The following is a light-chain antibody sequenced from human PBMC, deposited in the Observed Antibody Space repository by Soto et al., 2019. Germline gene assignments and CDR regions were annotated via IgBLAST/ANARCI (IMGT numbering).Light chain of an antibody. Sequence: EIVLTQSPGTLSLSPGERATLSCRASQSVSSSYLAWYQQKPGQAPRLLIYGASSRATGIPDRFSCSGSGTDFTLTISRLEPEDFAVYYCQQYGSSPMYTFGQGTKLAIK. CDR2: GAS. J-gene: IGKJ2*01. V-gene: IGKV3-20*01. CDR1: QSVSSSY. CDR3: QQYGSSPMYT.